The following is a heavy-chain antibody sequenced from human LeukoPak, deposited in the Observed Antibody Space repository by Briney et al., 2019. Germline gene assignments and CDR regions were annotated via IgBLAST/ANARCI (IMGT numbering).Heavy chain of an antibody. CDR3: ARDNSMGDSAWWFDP. J-gene: IGHJ5*02. CDR2: ISGYNGNT. Sequence: ASVKVSCKASGYTFTSYGISWVRQAPGQGLEWMGWISGYNGNTNYAQNLQGRVTMTTDTSTSTVYMELRSLRSDDTAVYYCARDNSMGDSAWWFDPWGQGTLVTVSS. V-gene: IGHV1-18*01. CDR1: GYTFTSYG. D-gene: IGHD5-12*01.